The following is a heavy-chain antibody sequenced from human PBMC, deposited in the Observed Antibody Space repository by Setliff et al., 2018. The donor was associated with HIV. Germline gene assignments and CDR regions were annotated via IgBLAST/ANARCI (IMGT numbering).Heavy chain of an antibody. V-gene: IGHV5-51*01. Sequence: GESLKISCRASGYSFTGYWIGWVRQMPGKGLECMGIIYPGDSETKYSPSFQGQVTISVDKSFNTAYLQWSSLRASDTTMYYCARVSRNLYGHLDGFDIWGHGTMVTVSS. D-gene: IGHD3-10*01. J-gene: IGHJ3*02. CDR3: ARVSRNLYGHLDGFDI. CDR2: IYPGDSET. CDR1: GYSFTGYW.